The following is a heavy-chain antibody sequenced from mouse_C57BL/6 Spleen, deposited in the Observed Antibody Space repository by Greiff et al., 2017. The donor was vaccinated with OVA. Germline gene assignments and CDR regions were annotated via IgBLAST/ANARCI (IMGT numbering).Heavy chain of an antibody. J-gene: IGHJ2*01. CDR3: ARYYYDYDEDY. Sequence: QVQLKQSGAELARPGASVKLSCKASGYTFTSYGISWVKQRTGQGLEWIGEIYPRSGNTYYNEKFKGKATLTADKSSSTAYMELRSLTSEDSAVYFCARYYYDYDEDYWGHGTTLTVSS. CDR2: IYPRSGNT. CDR1: GYTFTSYG. D-gene: IGHD2-4*01. V-gene: IGHV1-81*01.